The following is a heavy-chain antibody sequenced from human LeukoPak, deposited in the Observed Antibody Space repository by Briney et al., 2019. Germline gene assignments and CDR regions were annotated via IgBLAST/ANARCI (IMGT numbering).Heavy chain of an antibody. J-gene: IGHJ5*02. D-gene: IGHD2-15*01. CDR1: GYTFTGYY. CDR2: INPNSGGT. Sequence: ASVKVSCKASGYTFTGYYTHWVRQAPGQGLEWMGWINPNSGGTNYAQKFQGRVTMTRDTSISTAYMELSRLRSDDTAVYYCARDRARGWGWFDPWGQGTLVTVSS. CDR3: ARDRARGWGWFDP. V-gene: IGHV1-2*02.